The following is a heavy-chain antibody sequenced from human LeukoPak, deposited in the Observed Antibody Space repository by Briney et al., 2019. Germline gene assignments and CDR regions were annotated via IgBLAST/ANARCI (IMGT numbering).Heavy chain of an antibody. D-gene: IGHD3-3*01. CDR2: IRSKANSYAT. V-gene: IGHV3-73*01. CDR1: GFTFSGSA. CDR3: TLRMIFGVVSYYYYGMDV. J-gene: IGHJ6*02. Sequence: GGSLKLSCAASGFTFSGSAMHWVRQASGKGLEWVGRIRSKANSYATAYAASVKGRFTISRDDSKNTAYLQMNNLKTEDTAVYYCTLRMIFGVVSYYYYGMDVWGPGTTVTVSS.